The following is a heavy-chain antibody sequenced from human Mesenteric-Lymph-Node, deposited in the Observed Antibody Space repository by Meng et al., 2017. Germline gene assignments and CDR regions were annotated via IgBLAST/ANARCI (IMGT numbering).Heavy chain of an antibody. CDR1: GFTFSDHY. Sequence: GGSLRLSCAASGFTFSDHYMDWVRQAPGKGLEWVARSRDKTRSYSTEYAASVKGRFTISRDDSKNSLYLQINSLKTEDTAVYYCTRGLKAGAGYYFDSWGQGTLVTVSS. CDR2: SRDKTRSYST. J-gene: IGHJ4*02. CDR3: TRGLKAGAGYYFDS. D-gene: IGHD6-19*01. V-gene: IGHV3-72*01.